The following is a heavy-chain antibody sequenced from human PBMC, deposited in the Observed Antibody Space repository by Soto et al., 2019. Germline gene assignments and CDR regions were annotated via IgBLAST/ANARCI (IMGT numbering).Heavy chain of an antibody. CDR3: ATTPEGRTADYYYGMDV. CDR2: IIPIFGTS. V-gene: IGHV1-69*12. D-gene: IGHD2-15*01. CDR1: GGTFSSYA. J-gene: IGHJ6*02. Sequence: QVQLVQSGAEVKKPGSSVKVSCKASGGTFSSYAISWVRQAPGQGLEWMGGIIPIFGTSNYAQKFQGRVTINADEFTSTAYMELSSLRSEDTAVYYCATTPEGRTADYYYGMDVWGQGTTVTVSS.